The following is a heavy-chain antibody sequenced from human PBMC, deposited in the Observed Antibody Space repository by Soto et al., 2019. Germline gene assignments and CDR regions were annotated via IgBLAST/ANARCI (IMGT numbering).Heavy chain of an antibody. CDR1: GFTFGTYA. CDR2: VQSNHVT. D-gene: IGHD5-12*01. CDR3: AKWLRGGSYYCDF. J-gene: IGHJ4*02. V-gene: IGHV3-23*01. Sequence: PGGSLRLSCQASGFTFGTYAMSWVRQAPGKRLEWVALVQSNHVTYYADSVRGRFTVSRDNSKNTVYLQMDSLRVEDTALYYCAKWLRGGSYYCDFWGQGAMVTVS.